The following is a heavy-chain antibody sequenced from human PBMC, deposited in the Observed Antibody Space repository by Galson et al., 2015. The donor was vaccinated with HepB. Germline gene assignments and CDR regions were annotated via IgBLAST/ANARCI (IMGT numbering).Heavy chain of an antibody. D-gene: IGHD3-10*01. V-gene: IGHV3-23*01. CDR1: GFTFTDYA. J-gene: IGHJ4*02. CDR3: AKEFKDYSSGTYIDY. Sequence: SLRLSCAASGFTFTDYALTWVRQAPGKGLEWVSTISGGDGSATYADSVKGRFTISRGISKNTLYLQLNSLRAGDTAAYYCAKEFKDYSSGTYIDYWGQGTLVTVSS. CDR2: ISGGDGSA.